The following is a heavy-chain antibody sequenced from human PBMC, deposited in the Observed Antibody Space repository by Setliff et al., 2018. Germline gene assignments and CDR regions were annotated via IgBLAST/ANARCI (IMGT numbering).Heavy chain of an antibody. D-gene: IGHD3-22*01. CDR2: ISGSSGYK. Sequence: GGSLRLSCAASGFTFESHTMNWVRQAPGKGLEWVSSISGSSGYKYYADSLKGRFTISRDNAKSSLYLQVDSLRAEDTAVYYCARNYCDSGDHLPFYYYYMDAWGKGTTVTVSS. V-gene: IGHV3-21*01. J-gene: IGHJ6*03. CDR1: GFTFESHT. CDR3: ARNYCDSGDHLPFYYYYMDA.